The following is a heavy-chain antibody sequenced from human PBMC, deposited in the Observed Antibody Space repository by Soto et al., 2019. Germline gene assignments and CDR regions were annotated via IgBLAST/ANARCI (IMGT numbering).Heavy chain of an antibody. J-gene: IGHJ4*02. CDR3: AKDGGTIALAYYFDY. CDR2: ISWNSGSI. D-gene: IGHD1-1*01. Sequence: EVQLVESGGGLVQPGRSLRLSCAASGFTFDDYAMHWVRQAPGKGLEWVSGISWNSGSIGYADSVKGRFTISRDNAKNSLYLQMNSLRAEDTALYYCAKDGGTIALAYYFDYWGQGTLVTVSS. CDR1: GFTFDDYA. V-gene: IGHV3-9*01.